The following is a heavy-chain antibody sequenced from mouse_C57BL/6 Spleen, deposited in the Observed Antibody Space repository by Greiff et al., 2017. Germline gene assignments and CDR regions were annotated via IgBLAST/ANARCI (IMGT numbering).Heavy chain of an antibody. CDR3: ARPDYYGSSYDYAMDY. V-gene: IGHV5-12*01. J-gene: IGHJ4*01. D-gene: IGHD1-1*01. CDR2: ISNGGGST. Sequence: EVKLVESGGGLVQPGGSLKLSCAASGFTFSDYYMYWVRQTPEKRLEWVAYISNGGGSTYYPDTVKGRFTISRDNAKNTLYLQMSRLKSEDTAMYYCARPDYYGSSYDYAMDYWGQGTSVTVSS. CDR1: GFTFSDYY.